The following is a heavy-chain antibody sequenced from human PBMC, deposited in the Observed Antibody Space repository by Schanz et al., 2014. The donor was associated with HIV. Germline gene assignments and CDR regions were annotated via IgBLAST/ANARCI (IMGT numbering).Heavy chain of an antibody. CDR3: AKDRNYYDSRYRGKGNYYYYYGMDV. V-gene: IGHV3-30*18. J-gene: IGHJ6*02. Sequence: QVQLAESGGGVVRPGRSLRLSCAASGFTFDSFGMHWVRQAPGKGLEWVAVKYQAASVKGRFTVSRDNAKNTVYLQMKSLRVEDTAVYYCAKDRNYYDSRYRGKGNYYYYYGMDVWGQGTTVTVSS. D-gene: IGHD3-22*01. CDR1: GFTFDSFG. CDR2: K.